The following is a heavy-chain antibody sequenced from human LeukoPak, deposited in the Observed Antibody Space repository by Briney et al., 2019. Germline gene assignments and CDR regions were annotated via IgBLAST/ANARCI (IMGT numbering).Heavy chain of an antibody. CDR1: GYTFTSYC. V-gene: IGHV1-46*01. CDR3: ARDLDYGDYYYAMDV. J-gene: IGHJ6*02. D-gene: IGHD4-17*01. CDR2: INPSGGST. Sequence: ASVKVSCKTSGYTFTSYCMHWVRQAPGQGLEWMGIINPSGGSTTYAQKFQGRVTMTRDTSTSTVYMDLSSLRSEDTAVYYCARDLDYGDYYYAMDVWGQGTTVTVSS.